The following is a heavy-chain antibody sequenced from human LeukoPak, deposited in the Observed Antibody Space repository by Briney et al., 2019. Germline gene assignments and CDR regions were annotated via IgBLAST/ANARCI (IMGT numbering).Heavy chain of an antibody. J-gene: IGHJ4*02. CDR3: AIQGELVIDY. CDR1: GGSIRKYY. V-gene: IGHV4-59*08. CDR2: IYNTGRT. Sequence: SETLSLTRSVSGGSIRKYYRSWVRQSPGKGLEWIGFIYNTGRTNYNPSLQSRVTMSIDTSKNQFSLKLSSVTAADTAGYYCAIQGELVIDYCGQGTLVTVSS. D-gene: IGHD3-9*01.